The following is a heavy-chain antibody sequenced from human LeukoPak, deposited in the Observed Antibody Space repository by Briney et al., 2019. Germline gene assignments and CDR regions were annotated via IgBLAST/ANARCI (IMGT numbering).Heavy chain of an antibody. Sequence: PGGSLRLSCAASGFTFSSYWMSWVRQAPRKGLEWVANIKQDGSEKYYGDSVKGRFTISRDNAKNSLYLQMNSLRAEDTAVYYCARIGSYLDAVDIWGQGTMVTVSS. J-gene: IGHJ3*02. CDR2: IKQDGSEK. D-gene: IGHD1-26*01. V-gene: IGHV3-7*01. CDR1: GFTFSSYW. CDR3: ARIGSYLDAVDI.